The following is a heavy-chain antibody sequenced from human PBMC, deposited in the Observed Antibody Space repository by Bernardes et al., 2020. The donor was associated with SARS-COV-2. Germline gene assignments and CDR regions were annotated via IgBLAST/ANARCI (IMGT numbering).Heavy chain of an antibody. CDR1: GGSFSGYY. V-gene: IGHV4-34*01. J-gene: IGHJ4*02. D-gene: IGHD3-16*02. Sequence: SETLPLTCAVYGGSFSGYYWSWIRQPPGKGLEWIGEINHSGSTNYNPSLKSRVTISVDTSKNQFSLKLSSVTAADTAVYYCARGRNYDYVWGSYPYFDYWGQGTLVTVSS. CDR3: ARGRNYDYVWGSYPYFDY. CDR2: INHSGST.